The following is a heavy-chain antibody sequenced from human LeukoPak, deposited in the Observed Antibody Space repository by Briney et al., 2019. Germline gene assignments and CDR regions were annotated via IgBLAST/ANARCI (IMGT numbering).Heavy chain of an antibody. Sequence: PGGSLRLSCAASGFTFSSYAMSWVRQAPGKGLEWVSTISGSGGSTYYADSVKGRFTISIDSSKNTLYLQPDSLRAEDTAVYDCAKMRWERRYFDYWGEGTLVTDSP. CDR3: AKMRWERRYFDY. J-gene: IGHJ4*02. V-gene: IGHV3-23*01. CDR2: ISGSGGST. D-gene: IGHD1-26*01. CDR1: GFTFSSYA.